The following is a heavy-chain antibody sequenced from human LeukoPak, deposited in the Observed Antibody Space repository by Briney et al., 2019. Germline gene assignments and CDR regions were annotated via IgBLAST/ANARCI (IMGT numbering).Heavy chain of an antibody. D-gene: IGHD5-18*01. V-gene: IGHV4-34*01. Sequence: SETLSLTCAVYGGSFSGYYWSWIRQPPGKGLEWIGEINHSGSTNYNPSLKSRVTISVDTSKNQFSLKLSSVTAADTAVYYCARWQWIQLWFGGSSNWPRFGYFDYWGQGTLVTVSS. J-gene: IGHJ4*02. CDR3: ARWQWIQLWFGGSSNWPRFGYFDY. CDR2: INHSGST. CDR1: GGSFSGYY.